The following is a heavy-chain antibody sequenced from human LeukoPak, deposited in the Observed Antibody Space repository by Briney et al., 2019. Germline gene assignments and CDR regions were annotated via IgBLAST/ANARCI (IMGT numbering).Heavy chain of an antibody. CDR2: ISGSGGST. Sequence: GGSLRLSCAASGFTFSSYAMSWVRQAPGKGLEWVSAISGSGGSTYYADSVKGRFTISRDNSKNTLYLQMISLRAEDTAVYYCAKASPITMIVVVINPEGFDYWGQGTLVTVSS. V-gene: IGHV3-23*01. CDR3: AKASPITMIVVVINPEGFDY. CDR1: GFTFSSYA. J-gene: IGHJ4*02. D-gene: IGHD3-22*01.